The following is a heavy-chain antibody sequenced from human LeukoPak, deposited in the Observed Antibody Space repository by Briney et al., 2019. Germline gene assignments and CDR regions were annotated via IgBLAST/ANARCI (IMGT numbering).Heavy chain of an antibody. J-gene: IGHJ5*02. CDR1: GGSISSYY. CDR2: ISYSGST. V-gene: IGHV4-59*01. CDR3: ARDGGYTNWFDP. Sequence: SETLSLTCTVSGGSISSYYWTWIRQPPGKGLEWIGYISYSGSTYYNPSLKSRVTISVDTSKNQFSLKLTSVTAADTAVYYCARDGGYTNWFDPWGQGTLVTVSS. D-gene: IGHD5-24*01.